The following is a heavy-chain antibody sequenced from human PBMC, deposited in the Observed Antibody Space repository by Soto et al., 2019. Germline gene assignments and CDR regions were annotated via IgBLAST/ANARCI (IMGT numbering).Heavy chain of an antibody. D-gene: IGHD5-12*01. CDR2: IYYSGST. CDR1: GGSISSYY. J-gene: IGHJ4*02. CDR3: ATSFFREYSGYDRYYFDY. Sequence: KASETLSLTCTVSGGSISSYYRSWIRQPPGKGLEWIGYIYYSGSTNYNPSLKSRVTISVDTSKNQFSLKLSSVTAADTAVYYCATSFFREYSGYDRYYFDYWGQGTLVTVSS. V-gene: IGHV4-59*01.